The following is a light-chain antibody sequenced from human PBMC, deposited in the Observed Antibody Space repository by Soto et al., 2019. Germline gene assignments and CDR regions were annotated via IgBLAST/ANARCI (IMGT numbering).Light chain of an antibody. CDR2: AAS. V-gene: IGKV1-8*01. Sequence: AIRMTQSPSSFSASTGDRVTITCRASQGISSYLAWYQQKPGKAPKLLIYAASTLQSGVPSRFSGSGSGTDFPLTISCLQSEDFTTYYCQQYYSYPGFGQGTKVEIK. CDR1: QGISSY. CDR3: QQYYSYPG. J-gene: IGKJ1*01.